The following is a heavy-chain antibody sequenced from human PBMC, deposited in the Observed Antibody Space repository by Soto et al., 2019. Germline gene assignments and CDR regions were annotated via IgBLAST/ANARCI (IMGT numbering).Heavy chain of an antibody. V-gene: IGHV4-39*01. CDR1: GGSISSSSYY. Sequence: SETLSLTCTVSGGSISSSSYYWGWIRQPPGKGLEWIGSMYYSGSTYYNPSLKSRVTISVDTSKNQFSLKLSSVTAADTAVYYCARHGDCSGGSCYSGRYYYYYMDVWGKGTTVTVSS. CDR2: MYYSGST. D-gene: IGHD2-15*01. CDR3: ARHGDCSGGSCYSGRYYYYYMDV. J-gene: IGHJ6*03.